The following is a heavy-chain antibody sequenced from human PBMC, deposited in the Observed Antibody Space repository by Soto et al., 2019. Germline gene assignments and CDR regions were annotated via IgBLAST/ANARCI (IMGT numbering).Heavy chain of an antibody. Sequence: ASVKVSCKASGYTFTSYAMHWVRQAPGQRLERMGWINAGNGNTKYSQKFQGRVTITRDTSASTAYMELSSLRSEDTAVYYCARGAHSSGWYQFDPWGQGTLVTVSS. CDR2: INAGNGNT. J-gene: IGHJ5*02. D-gene: IGHD6-19*01. CDR3: ARGAHSSGWYQFDP. CDR1: GYTFTSYA. V-gene: IGHV1-3*01.